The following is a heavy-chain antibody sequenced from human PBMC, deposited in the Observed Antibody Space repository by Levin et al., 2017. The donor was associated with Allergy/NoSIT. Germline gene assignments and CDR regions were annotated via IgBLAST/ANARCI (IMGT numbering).Heavy chain of an antibody. D-gene: IGHD2-2*02. CDR3: ARAAVPAAIRWDFEY. CDR1: GFAFSSYW. CDR2: INSDGSIT. V-gene: IGHV3-74*01. Sequence: PGGSLRLSCAASGFAFSSYWMHWVRQAPGKGLVWVSRINSDGSITNYADSVKGRFTISRDNAKNTLYLQMTSLRAEDTAVYYCARAAVPAAIRWDFEYWGQGTLVTVSS. J-gene: IGHJ4*02.